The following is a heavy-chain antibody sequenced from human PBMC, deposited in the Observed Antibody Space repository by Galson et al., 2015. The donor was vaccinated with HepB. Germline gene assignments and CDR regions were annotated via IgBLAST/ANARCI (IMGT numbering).Heavy chain of an antibody. CDR1: GFTFSSYW. CDR2: IYGDGINT. D-gene: IGHD1-26*01. Sequence: SLRLSCAASGFTFSSYWMHWVRQAPGKGPVWVSRIYGDGINTRYVDSVKGRFTISRDNAKNTLYLQMNSLRAEDTAVYYCVRDNSYSGSYTTYLSHWGQGTLVTVSS. V-gene: IGHV3-74*01. J-gene: IGHJ4*02. CDR3: VRDNSYSGSYTTYLSH.